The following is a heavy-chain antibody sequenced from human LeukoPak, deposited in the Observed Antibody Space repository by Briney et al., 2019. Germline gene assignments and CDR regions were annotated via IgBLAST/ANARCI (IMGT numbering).Heavy chain of an antibody. CDR2: ISAYTGDT. V-gene: IGHV1-18*01. Sequence: ASVKVSCKASGYTFTNYGISWVRRAPGQGLEWMGWISAYTGDTIYSKKFQGRVTMTTDTSTSTAYMELRSLRSDDTAVYYCARTGNDIWGQGTMVTVSS. CDR3: ARTGNDI. D-gene: IGHD3-10*01. CDR1: GYTFTNYG. J-gene: IGHJ3*02.